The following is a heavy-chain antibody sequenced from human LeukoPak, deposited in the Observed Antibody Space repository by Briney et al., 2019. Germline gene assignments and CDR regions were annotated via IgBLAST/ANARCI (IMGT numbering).Heavy chain of an antibody. V-gene: IGHV3-21*01. J-gene: IGHJ4*02. Sequence: PGGSLRLSCAASGFTFSSYSMNWVRQAPGKGLEWVSSISSSSSYIYYADSVKGRFTISRDNSKNTLYLQMNSLRAEDTAVYYCAKGGFWSGYYGSDFDYWGQGTLVTVSS. CDR2: ISSSSSYI. CDR3: AKGGFWSGYYGSDFDY. CDR1: GFTFSSYS. D-gene: IGHD3-3*01.